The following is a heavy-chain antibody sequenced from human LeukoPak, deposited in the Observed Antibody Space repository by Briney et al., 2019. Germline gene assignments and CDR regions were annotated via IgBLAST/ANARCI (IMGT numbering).Heavy chain of an antibody. CDR2: IYSGGST. CDR3: ARDRETAMVYYFDY. CDR1: GFTVSSNY. J-gene: IGHJ4*02. Sequence: GGSLRLSCAASGFTVSSNYMSWVRQAPGKGLEWVSVIYSGGSTYYADSVKGRFTISRDNSKNTLYLQMNSLRAEDTAVYYCARDRETAMVYYFDYWGQGTLVTVSS. V-gene: IGHV3-53*05. D-gene: IGHD5-18*01.